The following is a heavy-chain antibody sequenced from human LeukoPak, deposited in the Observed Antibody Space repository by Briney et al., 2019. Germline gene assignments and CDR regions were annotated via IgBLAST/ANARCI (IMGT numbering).Heavy chain of an antibody. V-gene: IGHV3-23*01. J-gene: IGHJ4*02. CDR2: ISDNGGST. CDR1: GFTFSSDA. CDR3: AREGIAAAGTGFSDY. Sequence: GGSLRLSCAASGFTFSSDAISWVRQAPGKGLEWVSAISDNGGSTYSADSVKCRFTISRDNSKSTLYLQMNSLRAEDTAVYYCAREGIAAAGTGFSDYWGQGTLVTVSS. D-gene: IGHD6-13*01.